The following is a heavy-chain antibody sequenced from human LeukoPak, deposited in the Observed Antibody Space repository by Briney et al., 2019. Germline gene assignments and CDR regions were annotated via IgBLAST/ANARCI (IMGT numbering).Heavy chain of an antibody. CDR2: ISYDGSNK. V-gene: IGHV3-30*04. Sequence: PGGSLRLSCAASGFTFSSYAMHWVRQAPGKGLEWVAVISYDGSNKYYADSVKGRFTISRDNSKNTLYLQMNSLRAEDTAVYYCAREGQLAHYYYYYYMDVWGKGTTVTVSS. CDR1: GFTFSSYA. CDR3: AREGQLAHYYYYYYMDV. J-gene: IGHJ6*03. D-gene: IGHD6-13*01.